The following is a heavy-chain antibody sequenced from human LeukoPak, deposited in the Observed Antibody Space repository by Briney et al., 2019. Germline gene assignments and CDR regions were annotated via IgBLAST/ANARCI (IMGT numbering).Heavy chain of an antibody. V-gene: IGHV2-5*01. CDR2: IYWNDGQ. J-gene: IGHJ5*02. D-gene: IGHD2-15*01. Sequence: SGPTLVKPTQTLTLTCTFSGFSLRTSGVGVAWFRQSPGQAPEWLAVIYWNDGQRYSPSLKSRLTITKDTSKNQVVLTMTNMDPADTATYHCAHNGLYHWGQGNLVTVSS. CDR1: GFSLRTSGVG. CDR3: AHNGLYH.